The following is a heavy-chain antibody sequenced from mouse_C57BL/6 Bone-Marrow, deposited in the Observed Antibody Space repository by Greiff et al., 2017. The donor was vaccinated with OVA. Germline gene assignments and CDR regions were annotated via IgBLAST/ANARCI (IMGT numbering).Heavy chain of an antibody. J-gene: IGHJ3*01. CDR3: ARKGDWAWFAY. V-gene: IGHV1-22*01. CDR1: GYTFTDYN. D-gene: IGHD4-1*01. CDR2: INPNNGGT. Sequence: VQLQQSGAELVMPGASVKLSCKASGYTFTDYNMHWVKQSHGKSLEWIGYINPNNGGTSYNQKFKGKATLTVNKSSSTAYMELRSLTSEDSAVYYCARKGDWAWFAYWGQGTLVTVSA.